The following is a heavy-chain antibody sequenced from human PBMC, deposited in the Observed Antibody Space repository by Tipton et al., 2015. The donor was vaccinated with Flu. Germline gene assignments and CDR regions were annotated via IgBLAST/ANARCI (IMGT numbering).Heavy chain of an antibody. Sequence: SGFTFSSYAMSWVRQAPGKGLEWVSAISGSGGSTYYADSVKGRFTISRDNSKDTLYLQMNSLRAEDTAVYYCAKTPMYSSGWYVGYWGQGTLVTVSS. CDR1: GFTFSSYA. CDR3: AKTPMYSSGWYVGY. V-gene: IGHV3-23*01. J-gene: IGHJ4*02. CDR2: ISGSGGST. D-gene: IGHD6-19*01.